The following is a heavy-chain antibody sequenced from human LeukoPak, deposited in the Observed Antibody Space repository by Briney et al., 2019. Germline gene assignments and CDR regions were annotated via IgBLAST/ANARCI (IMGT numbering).Heavy chain of an antibody. V-gene: IGHV4-34*01. J-gene: IGHJ3*02. CDR3: ARDGVVRAYCGGDCPAEALDAFDI. CDR2: INHSGST. D-gene: IGHD2-21*02. CDR1: GGSFSGYY. Sequence: SETLSLACAVYGGSFSGYYWSWIRQPPGKGLEWIGEINHSGSTNYNPSLKSRVTISVDTSKNQFSLKLSSVTAADTAVYYCARDGVVRAYCGGDCPAEALDAFDIWGQGTMVTVSS.